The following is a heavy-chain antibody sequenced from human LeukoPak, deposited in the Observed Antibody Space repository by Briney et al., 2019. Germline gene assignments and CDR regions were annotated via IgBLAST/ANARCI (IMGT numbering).Heavy chain of an antibody. CDR2: IYYSGST. CDR1: GGSISSYY. D-gene: IGHD6-19*01. J-gene: IGHJ4*02. Sequence: PSETLSLTCTVSGGSISSYYWSWIRQSPGKGLEWSGYIYYSGSTNYNPSLKSRVTISVDTSKNQFSLKLSSVTAADTAVYYCARGASGWYGIESQDYWGQGTLVTVSS. V-gene: IGHV4-59*01. CDR3: ARGASGWYGIESQDY.